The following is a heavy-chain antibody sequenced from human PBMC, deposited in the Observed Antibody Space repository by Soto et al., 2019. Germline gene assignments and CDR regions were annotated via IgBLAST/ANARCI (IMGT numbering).Heavy chain of an antibody. Sequence: PSETLSLTCTVSGGSISSSSYYWGWIRQPPGKGLDWIGSIYYSGSTYYNPSLKSRVTISVDTSKNQFSLKLSSVTAADTAVYYCARHKGDILTGYYIREFYFDYSGQGTLVTVSS. CDR1: GGSISSSSYY. CDR3: ARHKGDILTGYYIREFYFDY. D-gene: IGHD3-9*01. V-gene: IGHV4-39*01. CDR2: IYYSGST. J-gene: IGHJ4*02.